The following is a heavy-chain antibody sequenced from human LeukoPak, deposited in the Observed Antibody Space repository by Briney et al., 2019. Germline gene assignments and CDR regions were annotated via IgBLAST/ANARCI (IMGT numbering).Heavy chain of an antibody. Sequence: ASVKVSCKASGYTFTSYDINWVRQAPGQGLEWMGWMNPNSGNTGYAQKFQGRVTMTRNTSISTAYMELSSLRSEDTAVYYCARYGGPDYYYYYYGMDVWGQGTTVTVSS. CDR1: GYTFTSYD. J-gene: IGHJ6*02. CDR3: ARYGGPDYYYYYYGMDV. CDR2: MNPNSGNT. V-gene: IGHV1-8*01. D-gene: IGHD3-16*01.